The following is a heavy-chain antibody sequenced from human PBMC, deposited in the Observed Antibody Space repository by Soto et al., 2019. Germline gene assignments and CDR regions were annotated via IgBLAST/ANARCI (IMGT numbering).Heavy chain of an antibody. CDR3: ARDMLGAVAGQMWGYYGMDV. CDR2: IGTAGDT. Sequence: PGGSLRLSCAASGFTFSSYDMHWVRQATGKGLEWVSAIGTAGDTYYPGSVKGRFTISRENAKNSLYLQMNSLRAGDTAVYYCARDMLGAVAGQMWGYYGMDVWGQGTTVTVSS. J-gene: IGHJ6*02. D-gene: IGHD6-19*01. CDR1: GFTFSSYD. V-gene: IGHV3-13*01.